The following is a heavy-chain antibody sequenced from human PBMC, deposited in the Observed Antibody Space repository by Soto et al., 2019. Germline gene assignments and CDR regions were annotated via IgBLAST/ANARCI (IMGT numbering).Heavy chain of an antibody. CDR1: GYSFAGYW. Sequence: GESLKISCKGSGYSFAGYWITWVRQKPGKGLEWMGRIDPSDSQTYYSPSFRGHVTISVTKSITTVFLQWSSLRASDTAMYYCARQIYDSDTGPNFQYYFDSWGQGTAVTVSS. CDR3: ARQIYDSDTGPNFQYYFDS. J-gene: IGHJ4*02. D-gene: IGHD3-22*01. CDR2: IDPSDSQT. V-gene: IGHV5-10-1*01.